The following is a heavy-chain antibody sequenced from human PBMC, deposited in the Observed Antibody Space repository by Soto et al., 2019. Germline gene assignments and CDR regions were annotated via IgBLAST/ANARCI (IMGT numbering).Heavy chain of an antibody. V-gene: IGHV4-59*01. Sequence: PSETLSLTCSVSGGSISSNYWSWIRQPPGKGLEWIGYIDYSGSTNYNPSLESRDTISVDTSKNQLSLRLSPVTTADTTEYYCAREASSGGYYYYMDVWGKGTTVTVSS. CDR3: AREASSGGYYYYMDV. D-gene: IGHD3-10*01. CDR1: GGSISSNY. J-gene: IGHJ6*03. CDR2: IDYSGST.